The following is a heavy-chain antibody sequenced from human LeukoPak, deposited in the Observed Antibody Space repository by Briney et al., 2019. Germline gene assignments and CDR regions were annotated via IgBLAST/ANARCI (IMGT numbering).Heavy chain of an antibody. CDR3: ARGSRITMIVVVIRPFDY. J-gene: IGHJ4*02. D-gene: IGHD3-22*01. Sequence: SETLSLTXAVYGGSFSGYYWSWIRQPPGKGLEWIGEINHSGSTNYNPSLKSRVTISVDTSKNQFSLKLSSVTAADTAVYYRARGSRITMIVVVIRPFDYWGQGTLVTVSS. V-gene: IGHV4-34*01. CDR2: INHSGST. CDR1: GGSFSGYY.